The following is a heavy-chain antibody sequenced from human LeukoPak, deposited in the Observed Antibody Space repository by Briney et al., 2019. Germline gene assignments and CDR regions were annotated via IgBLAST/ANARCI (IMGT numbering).Heavy chain of an antibody. Sequence: GGSLRLSCAASGFTFSSYEMNWVRQAPGKGLEWVSAISGSGGSTYYGDSVKGRFTISRDNSKNTLFLQMNSLRAEDTAVYYCAKDRNPYSGSYGYYFDYWGQGTLVTVSS. J-gene: IGHJ4*02. CDR1: GFTFSSYE. D-gene: IGHD1-26*01. V-gene: IGHV3-23*01. CDR3: AKDRNPYSGSYGYYFDY. CDR2: ISGSGGST.